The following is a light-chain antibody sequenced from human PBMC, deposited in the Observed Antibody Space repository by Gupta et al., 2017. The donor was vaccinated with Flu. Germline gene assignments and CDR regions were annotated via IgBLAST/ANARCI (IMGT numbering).Light chain of an antibody. V-gene: IGKV1-27*01. CDR3: QKYDRVPLT. CDR2: ATS. Sequence: DIQMTPSPSSLSASVGDRVTITCRASQNIYYYLAWFQHRPEKPPRLLIYATSTLQSGAPGRFSGSGSGTEFTLTITSLLPEDIGTYYCQKYDRVPLTFGGGTKVELK. CDR1: QNIYYY. J-gene: IGKJ4*01.